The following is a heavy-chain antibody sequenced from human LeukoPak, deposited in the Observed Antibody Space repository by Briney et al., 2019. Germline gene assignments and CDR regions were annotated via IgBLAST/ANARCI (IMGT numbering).Heavy chain of an antibody. V-gene: IGHV3-30*18. CDR2: ISYDGSNK. D-gene: IGHD3-10*01. CDR1: GFTFSNAW. CDR3: AKDSEVWFGAYYFDY. J-gene: IGHJ4*02. Sequence: GGSLRLSCAASGFTFSNAWMNWVRQAPGKGLEWVAVISYDGSNKYYADSVKGRFTISRDNSKNTLYLQMNSLGAEDTAVYYCAKDSEVWFGAYYFDYWGQGTLVTVSS.